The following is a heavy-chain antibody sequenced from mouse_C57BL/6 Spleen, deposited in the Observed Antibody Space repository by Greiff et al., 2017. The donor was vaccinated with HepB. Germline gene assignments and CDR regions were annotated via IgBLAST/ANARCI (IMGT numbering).Heavy chain of an antibody. Sequence: VQLKQSGAELVRPGASVKLSCTASGFNIKDDYMHWVKQRPEQGLEWIGWIDPENGDTEYASKFQGKATITADTSSNTAYLQLSSLTSEDTAVYYCTTPPTVVARGFAYWGQGTLVTVSA. V-gene: IGHV14-4*01. CDR2: IDPENGDT. CDR3: TTPPTVVARGFAY. J-gene: IGHJ3*01. CDR1: GFNIKDDY. D-gene: IGHD1-1*01.